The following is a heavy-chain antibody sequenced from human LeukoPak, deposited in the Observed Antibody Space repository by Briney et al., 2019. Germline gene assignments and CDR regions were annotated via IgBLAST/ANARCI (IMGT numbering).Heavy chain of an antibody. Sequence: GGSLRLSCAASGFTVSSNYMSWVRQAPGKGLEWVSVIYSGGSTYYADSVKGRFTISRDNSKNTLYLQMNSLRAEDTAVYYCAENARNLAAAGSFDYWGQGTLVTVSS. CDR2: IYSGGST. D-gene: IGHD6-13*01. J-gene: IGHJ4*02. CDR3: AENARNLAAAGSFDY. V-gene: IGHV3-66*01. CDR1: GFTVSSNY.